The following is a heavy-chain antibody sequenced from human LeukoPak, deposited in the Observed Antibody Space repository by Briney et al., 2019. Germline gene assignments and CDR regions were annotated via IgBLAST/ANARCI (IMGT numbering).Heavy chain of an antibody. CDR1: GYTFTGYF. V-gene: IGHV1-2*02. CDR2: INPNSGGT. J-gene: IGHJ4*02. CDR3: ARDERYDSSGYPFDY. Sequence: VSVKVSCKASGYTFTGYFIHWGRQAPGQGLEWMGWINPNSGGTNYAQIFQGRVTMTRDTSISTAYMELSRLRSDDTAVYYCARDERYDSSGYPFDYWGQGTLVTVSS. D-gene: IGHD3-22*01.